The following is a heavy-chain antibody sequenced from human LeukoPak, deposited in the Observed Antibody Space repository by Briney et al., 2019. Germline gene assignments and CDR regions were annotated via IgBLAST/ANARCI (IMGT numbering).Heavy chain of an antibody. V-gene: IGHV3-23*01. Sequence: GGSLRLSCGASGFTFRTYAMSWVRQAPGKGLEWVSSVSGNGGSTYYADSVKGRFTISRDNSKNTLYLQMNSLRAEDTAVYYCAKEIGDYVWGSYSYYFDYRGQGTLVTVSS. CDR1: GFTFRTYA. CDR2: VSGNGGST. D-gene: IGHD3-16*01. CDR3: AKEIGDYVWGSYSYYFDY. J-gene: IGHJ4*02.